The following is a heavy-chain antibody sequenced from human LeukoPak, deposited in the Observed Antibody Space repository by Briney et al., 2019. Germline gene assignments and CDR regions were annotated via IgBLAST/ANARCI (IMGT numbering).Heavy chain of an antibody. J-gene: IGHJ5*02. CDR3: ARVLLVGGWPNNWFDP. V-gene: IGHV5-51*01. CDR1: GYSFTSYW. CDR2: IYPGDSDT. D-gene: IGHD6-19*01. Sequence: GESLKISCKGSGYSFTSYWIGWVRQMPGKGLEWMGIIYPGDSDTRYSPSFQGQVTISADKSISTAYLQWSSLKASDTAMYYCARVLLVGGWPNNWFDPWGQGTLVTVSS.